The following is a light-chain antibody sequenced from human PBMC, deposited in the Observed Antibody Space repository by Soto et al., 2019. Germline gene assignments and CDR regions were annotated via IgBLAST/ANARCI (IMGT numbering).Light chain of an antibody. J-gene: IGKJ1*01. CDR3: QQYHIYSGT. CDR1: QSISSW. Sequence: DIQMAQSPSTLSASVGDRVTITCRASQSISSWLAWYQQKPGKAPKLLIYDASSLESGVPSRFSGSRSGTEFTLSISSLQPDDFATYYCQQYHIYSGTFVQGTKV. V-gene: IGKV1-5*01. CDR2: DAS.